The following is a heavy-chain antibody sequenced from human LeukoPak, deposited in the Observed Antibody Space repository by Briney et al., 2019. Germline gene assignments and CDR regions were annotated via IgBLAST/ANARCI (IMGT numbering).Heavy chain of an antibody. CDR2: IYYSGST. D-gene: IGHD1-14*01. Sequence: PSETLSLTCTVSGGSISSYYWSWIRQPPGKGLEWIGYIYYSGSTNYNPSLKSRVTISVDTSKNQFSLKLSSVTAADTAVYYCARILNPQVAFDIWGQGTMVTVSS. V-gene: IGHV4-59*01. J-gene: IGHJ3*02. CDR3: ARILNPQVAFDI. CDR1: GGSISSYY.